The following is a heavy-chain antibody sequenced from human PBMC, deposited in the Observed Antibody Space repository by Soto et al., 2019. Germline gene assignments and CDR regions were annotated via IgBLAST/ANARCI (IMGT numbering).Heavy chain of an antibody. V-gene: IGHV3-48*02. CDR1: GFTFRSYS. CDR3: AREGWPLLQTGMDV. J-gene: IGHJ6*02. Sequence: EVQLVESGAGLKQPGGSLRLSCAASGFTFRSYSMNWVRQAPGKGLEWVSYISSSNRTINYADSVKGRFIISRDNAKNSLYLQMHSLRDEDTAVYYCAREGWPLLQTGMDVWGQGTTVTVSS. CDR2: ISSSNRTI. D-gene: IGHD2-15*01.